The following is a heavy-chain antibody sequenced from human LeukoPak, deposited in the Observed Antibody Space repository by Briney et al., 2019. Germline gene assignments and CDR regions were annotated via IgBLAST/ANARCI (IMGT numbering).Heavy chain of an antibody. V-gene: IGHV1-18*04. J-gene: IGHJ4*02. CDR2: ISAYNGNT. CDR3: AREAVAGTFAADY. Sequence: ASVKVSCKASGYTFTAYYMHWVRQAPGQGLEWMGWISAYNGNTNYAQKVQGRVTMTTDTSTSTAYLELRSLRSDDTAVYYCAREAVAGTFAADYWGQGTLVTVSS. CDR1: GYTFTAYY. D-gene: IGHD6-19*01.